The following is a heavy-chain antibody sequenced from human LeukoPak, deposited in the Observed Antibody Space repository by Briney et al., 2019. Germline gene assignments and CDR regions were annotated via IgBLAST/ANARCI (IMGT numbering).Heavy chain of an antibody. CDR1: GGSISSSSYY. D-gene: IGHD5-18*01. J-gene: IGHJ4*02. CDR3: ARVDTAIFDY. V-gene: IGHV4-39*01. CDR2: IYYSGST. Sequence: SESLSLTCTVSGGSISSSSYYWGWIRQPPGKGLEWIGSIYYSGSTYYNPSLKSRVTISVDTSKNQFSLKLSSVTAADTAVYYCARVDTAIFDYWGQGTLDTVSS.